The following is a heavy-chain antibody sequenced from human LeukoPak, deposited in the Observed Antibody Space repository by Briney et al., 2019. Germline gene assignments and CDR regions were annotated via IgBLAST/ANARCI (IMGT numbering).Heavy chain of an antibody. CDR1: GGSISSYY. CDR2: IYYSGST. CDR3: ARNYGSGSYWWFDP. J-gene: IGHJ5*02. D-gene: IGHD3-10*01. Sequence: SETLSLTCTVSGGSISSYYWSWIRQPPGKGLEWIGYIYYSGSTNYNPSLKSRVTISVDTSKNQFSLELSSVTAADTAVYYCARNYGSGSYWWFDPWGQGTLVTVSS. V-gene: IGHV4-59*01.